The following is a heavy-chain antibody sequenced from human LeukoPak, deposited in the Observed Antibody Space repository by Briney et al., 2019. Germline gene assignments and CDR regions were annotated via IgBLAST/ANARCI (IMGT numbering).Heavy chain of an antibody. J-gene: IGHJ4*02. Sequence: PSDTLSLTCTVSGGSISSGDYYWSWIRQPPGKGLEWNGYIYYSGSTYYNPSLKSRVTISVDTSKNQFSLKLSSVTAADTAVYYCARVTYCGGDCYSGGFDYWGQGTLVTVSS. CDR3: ARVTYCGGDCYSGGFDY. D-gene: IGHD2-21*01. CDR2: IYYSGST. V-gene: IGHV4-30-4*02. CDR1: GGSISSGDYY.